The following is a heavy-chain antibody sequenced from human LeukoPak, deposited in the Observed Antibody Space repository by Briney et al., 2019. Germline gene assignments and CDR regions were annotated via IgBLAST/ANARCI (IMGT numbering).Heavy chain of an antibody. CDR3: AGGVNGYSSGWYADY. D-gene: IGHD6-19*01. J-gene: IGHJ4*02. Sequence: ASVKVSRQACGYTFTSYGLSWLGQAPGQGVEWMGWISAYNGNTNYAQKLQGRVTMTTDTSTSTAYIELRSLRSDDTAVYYCAGGVNGYSSGWYADYWGQGTLVTVSS. CDR2: ISAYNGNT. V-gene: IGHV1-18*01. CDR1: GYTFTSYG.